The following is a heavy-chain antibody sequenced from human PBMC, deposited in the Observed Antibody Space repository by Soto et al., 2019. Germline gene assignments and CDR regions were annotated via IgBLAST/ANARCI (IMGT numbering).Heavy chain of an antibody. CDR1: GFTLTTYR. D-gene: IGHD6-19*01. CDR2: INKNGFTI. Sequence: PRGSLRLSCAVSGFTLTTYRMNWDRQAPGKGLEWISFINKNGFTIYYADSVKGRFTISRDYAKNSLYLQMDSLRHEDTAVYYCARGAVTGTSLFDSWGLGTLVTVSS. J-gene: IGHJ4*02. CDR3: ARGAVTGTSLFDS. V-gene: IGHV3-48*02.